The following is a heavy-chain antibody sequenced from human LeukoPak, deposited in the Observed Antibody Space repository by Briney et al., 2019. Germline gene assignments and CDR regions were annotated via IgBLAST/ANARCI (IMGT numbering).Heavy chain of an antibody. Sequence: SETLSLTCAVYGGSFSGYYWSWIRQPPGKGLEWIGEIYHSGSTNYNPSLKSRVTISVDTSKNQFSLKLSSVTAADTAVYYCARRTYYYGSGRSWSDPWGQGILVTVSS. J-gene: IGHJ5*02. V-gene: IGHV4-34*01. CDR2: IYHSGST. CDR3: ARRTYYYGSGRSWSDP. CDR1: GGSFSGYY. D-gene: IGHD3-10*01.